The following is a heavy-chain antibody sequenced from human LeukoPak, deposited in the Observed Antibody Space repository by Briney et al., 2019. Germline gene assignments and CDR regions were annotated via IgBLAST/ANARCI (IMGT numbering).Heavy chain of an antibody. D-gene: IGHD3-3*01. Sequence: ASVKVSCKASGYTFTSYGISWVRQAPGQGLEWMGWISAYNGNTNYAQKLQGRVTMTTDTSTSTAYMELRSLRSDDTAVYYCARSYYDGVVTTYYYYYMDVWGKGTTVTVSS. J-gene: IGHJ6*03. CDR2: ISAYNGNT. CDR3: ARSYYDGVVTTYYYYYMDV. CDR1: GYTFTSYG. V-gene: IGHV1-18*01.